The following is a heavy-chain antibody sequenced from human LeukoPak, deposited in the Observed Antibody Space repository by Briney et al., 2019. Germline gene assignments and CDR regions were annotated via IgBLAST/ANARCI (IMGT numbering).Heavy chain of an antibody. J-gene: IGHJ6*02. D-gene: IGHD1-26*01. V-gene: IGHV1-8*01. CDR3: ARQELEPWSPWAPTRGMDV. CDR1: GYSFTSYD. Sequence: ASVKVSCKASGYSFTSYDIIWVRQATGQGLEWMGWMNPNSGNTGYAQKFQGRVTMTRDTSISTAYMELSSLRPEDRAVYFCARQELEPWSPWAPTRGMDVWGQGTTVSVPS. CDR2: MNPNSGNT.